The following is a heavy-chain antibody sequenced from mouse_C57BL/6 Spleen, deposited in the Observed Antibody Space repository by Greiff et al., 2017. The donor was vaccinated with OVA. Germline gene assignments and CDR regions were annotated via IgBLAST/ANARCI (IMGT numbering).Heavy chain of an antibody. Sequence: VQLQQSGAELVRPGASVKLSCTASGFNIKDYYMHWVKQRPEQGLEWIGRIDPEDGDTEYAPKFQGKATMTADTSSNTAYLQLSSLTSEDTAVYYCTTPTTVVSHWYFDVWGTGTTVTVYS. CDR3: TTPTTVVSHWYFDV. J-gene: IGHJ1*03. V-gene: IGHV14-1*01. CDR1: GFNIKDYY. D-gene: IGHD1-1*01. CDR2: IDPEDGDT.